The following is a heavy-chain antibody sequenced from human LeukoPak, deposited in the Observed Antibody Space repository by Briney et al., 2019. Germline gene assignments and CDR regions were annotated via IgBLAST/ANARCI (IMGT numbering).Heavy chain of an antibody. D-gene: IGHD3-22*01. J-gene: IGHJ4*02. CDR3: ASYYDSSAYPPYLDY. CDR1: GFTFSSYD. CDR2: ISGGGGST. V-gene: IGHV3-23*01. Sequence: GGSLRLSCAASGFTFSSYDMSWVRQAPGKGLEWVSAISGGGGSTYYTYSVRGRSTISRDNTKNNTYLHMNRLRAEDTAVYYGASYYDSSAYPPYLDYWGRGTLVTVPS.